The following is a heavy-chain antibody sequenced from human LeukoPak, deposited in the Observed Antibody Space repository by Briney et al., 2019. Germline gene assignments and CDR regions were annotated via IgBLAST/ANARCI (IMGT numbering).Heavy chain of an antibody. CDR1: GFTFSSYA. J-gene: IGHJ4*02. Sequence: GGSLRLSCAASGFTFSSYAMSWVRQAPGKGLEWVSVIYSGGSTYYADSVKGRFTISRDTSKNTLYLQMNSLRAEDTAVYYCAKRLSSSSTWYYFDYWGQGTLVTVSS. CDR2: IYSGGST. D-gene: IGHD6-13*01. CDR3: AKRLSSSSTWYYFDY. V-gene: IGHV3-23*03.